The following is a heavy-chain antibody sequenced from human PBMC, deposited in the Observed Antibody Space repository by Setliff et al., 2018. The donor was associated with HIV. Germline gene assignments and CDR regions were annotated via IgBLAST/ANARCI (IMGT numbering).Heavy chain of an antibody. Sequence: SETLSLTWTVSGGSISSGSYYWSWIRQPAGKGLEWIGRIYTSGSTNYNPSLKSRVTISVDTSKNQISLKLSSVTAADTAVYYCARVPTVVTFYYYMDVWGKGTTVTVSS. V-gene: IGHV4-61*02. CDR2: IYTSGST. CDR3: ARVPTVVTFYYYMDV. CDR1: GGSISSGSYY. D-gene: IGHD4-17*01. J-gene: IGHJ6*03.